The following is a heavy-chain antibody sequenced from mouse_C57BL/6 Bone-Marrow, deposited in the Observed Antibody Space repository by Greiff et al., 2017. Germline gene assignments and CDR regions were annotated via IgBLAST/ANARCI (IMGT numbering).Heavy chain of an antibody. V-gene: IGHV1-54*01. CDR1: GYAFTNYL. CDR3: AREGFYYGSSYVEFAY. Sequence: VQLQQSGAELVRPGTSVKVSCKASGYAFTNYLIEWVKQRPGQGLEWIGVINPGSGGTNYNEKFKGKATLTADKSSSTAYMQLSSLTSEDSAVYFCAREGFYYGSSYVEFAYWGQGTLVTVSA. CDR2: INPGSGGT. J-gene: IGHJ3*01. D-gene: IGHD1-1*01.